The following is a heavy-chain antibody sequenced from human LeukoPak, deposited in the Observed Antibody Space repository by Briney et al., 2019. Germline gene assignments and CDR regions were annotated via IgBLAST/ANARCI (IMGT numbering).Heavy chain of an antibody. CDR3: ARPRILSTVTTDAFDI. Sequence: GASVKVSCKASGGTFSSYAISWVRQVPGQGLEWMGGIIPIFGTANYAQKFQGRVTITADESTSTAYMELSSLRSEDTAVYYCARPRILSTVTTDAFDIWGQGTMVTVSS. CDR2: IIPIFGTA. J-gene: IGHJ3*02. CDR1: GGTFSSYA. D-gene: IGHD4-17*01. V-gene: IGHV1-69*13.